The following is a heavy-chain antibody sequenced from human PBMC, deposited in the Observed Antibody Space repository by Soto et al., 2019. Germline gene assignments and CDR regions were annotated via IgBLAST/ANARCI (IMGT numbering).Heavy chain of an antibody. D-gene: IGHD1-1*01. J-gene: IGHJ5*02. V-gene: IGHV3-23*01. CDR3: ANSNWNPPKFDP. CDR2: ISGSGGST. CDR1: GFTFSSYA. Sequence: GGSLRLSCAASGFTFSSYAMSWVRQAPGKGLEWVSAISGSGGSTYYADTVKGRFTISRDNSKNTLYLQMNSLRAEDTAVYYCANSNWNPPKFDPWGQGTLVTVSS.